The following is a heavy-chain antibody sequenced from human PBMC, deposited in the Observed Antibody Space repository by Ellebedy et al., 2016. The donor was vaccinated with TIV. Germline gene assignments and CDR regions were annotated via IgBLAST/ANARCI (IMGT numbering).Heavy chain of an antibody. V-gene: IGHV3-9*03. CDR2: INWSGATF. J-gene: IGHJ3*01. CDR3: ARSRGFSYGNDAFDL. D-gene: IGHD5-18*01. Sequence: PGGSLRLSCVVSGFTFEDFAFHWVRQAPGKGLEWVSGINWSGATFGHADSVKGRFTISRDNAKNTLYLQMDSRRVDDIALYFCARSRGFSYGNDAFDLWGQGTVVIVSS. CDR1: GFTFEDFA.